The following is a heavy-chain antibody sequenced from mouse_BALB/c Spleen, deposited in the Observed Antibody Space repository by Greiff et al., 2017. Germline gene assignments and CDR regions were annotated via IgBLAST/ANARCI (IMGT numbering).Heavy chain of an antibody. CDR2: ISSGSSTI. CDR1: GFTFSSFG. D-gene: IGHD1-1*01. J-gene: IGHJ4*01. Sequence: EVKLVESGGGLVQPGGSRKLSCAASGFTFSSFGMHWVRQAPEKGLEWVAYISSGSSTIYYADTVTGRFTISRDNAKNTLYLEMSSLRSEDTAMYYCARADYGSSFYAMDYWGQGTSVTVSS. V-gene: IGHV5-17*02. CDR3: ARADYGSSFYAMDY.